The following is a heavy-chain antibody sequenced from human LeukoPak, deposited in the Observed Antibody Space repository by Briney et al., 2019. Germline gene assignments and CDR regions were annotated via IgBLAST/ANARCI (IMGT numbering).Heavy chain of an antibody. CDR1: GFTFSSYA. CDR2: ISGSGGST. CDR3: VVTSFSDGMDV. Sequence: GSLRLSCAASGFTFSSYAMSWVRQAPRKGLEWVSAISGSGGSTYYADSVKGRFTISRDNSKNTLYLQMNSLRAEDTAVYYCVVTSFSDGMDVWGQGTTVTVSS. J-gene: IGHJ6*02. V-gene: IGHV3-23*01. D-gene: IGHD2-21*02.